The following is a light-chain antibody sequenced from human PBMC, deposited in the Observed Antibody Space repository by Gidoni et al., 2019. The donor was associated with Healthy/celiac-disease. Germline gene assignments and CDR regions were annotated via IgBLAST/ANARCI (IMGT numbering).Light chain of an antibody. CDR2: GAS. V-gene: IGKV3-15*01. J-gene: IGKJ1*01. Sequence: EIVMTQSPATLSVSPGGRATLSCRASQSVNSNLAWYQQKPGQAPRLLIYGASTRATGIPARFSGSGSGTEFTLTISSLQSEDFAVYYCQQGRAFGQGTKVEIK. CDR3: QQGRA. CDR1: QSVNSN.